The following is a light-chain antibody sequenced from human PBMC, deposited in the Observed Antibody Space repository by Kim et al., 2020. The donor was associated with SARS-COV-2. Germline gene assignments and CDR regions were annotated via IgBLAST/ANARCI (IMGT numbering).Light chain of an antibody. CDR2: DAS. CDR3: QKYNAAPWT. Sequence: ASVGDSVTITCRASQDISNSLAWYQQKPGSVPKVLIYDASALHSGVPSRFSGSGSGTEFTLTISSLQPEDVATYYCQKYNAAPWTFGQGTKVEIK. CDR1: QDISNS. J-gene: IGKJ1*01. V-gene: IGKV1-27*01.